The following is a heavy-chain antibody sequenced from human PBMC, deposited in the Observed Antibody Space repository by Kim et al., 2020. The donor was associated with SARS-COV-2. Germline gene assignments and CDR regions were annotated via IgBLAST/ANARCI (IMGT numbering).Heavy chain of an antibody. CDR3: VKGGSLY. V-gene: IGHV3-7*01. CDR2: SEK. J-gene: IGHJ4*02. Sequence: SEKYCVDSVKDRFTISRDNAKSSVFLQMNSLRVEDMAVYYCVKGGSLYWGQGTLVTVSS. D-gene: IGHD3-10*01.